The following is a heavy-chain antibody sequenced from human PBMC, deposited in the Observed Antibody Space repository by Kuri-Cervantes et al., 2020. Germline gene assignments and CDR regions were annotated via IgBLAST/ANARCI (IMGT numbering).Heavy chain of an antibody. CDR1: GYTFTSYD. V-gene: IGHV1-8*01. CDR2: MNPNSGNT. D-gene: IGHD3-10*01. J-gene: IGHJ5*02. CDR3: ARQFYGSGPFDP. Sequence: ASVKVSCKASGYTFTSYDINWVRQATGQGLEWMGWMNPNSGNTGYAQKFQGRVTMTRNTSISTAYMELRSLRSDDTAVYYCARQFYGSGPFDPWGQGTLVTVSS.